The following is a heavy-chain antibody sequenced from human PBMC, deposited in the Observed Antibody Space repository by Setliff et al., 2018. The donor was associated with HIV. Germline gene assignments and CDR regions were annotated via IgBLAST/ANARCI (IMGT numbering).Heavy chain of an antibody. D-gene: IGHD4-4*01. J-gene: IGHJ6*03. Sequence: ASVKVSCKASGYTFTSYYMHWVRQAPGQGLEWMGIINPSGGSTSYAQKFQGRVTMTRDTSTSTVYMELSSLRSEDTAMYYCARDAFDYTAYYYSYMDVWGKGTTVTVSS. V-gene: IGHV1-46*01. CDR1: GYTFTSYY. CDR2: INPSGGST. CDR3: ARDAFDYTAYYYSYMDV.